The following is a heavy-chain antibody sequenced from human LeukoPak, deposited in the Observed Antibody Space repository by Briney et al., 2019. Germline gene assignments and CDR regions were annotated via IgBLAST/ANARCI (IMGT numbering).Heavy chain of an antibody. Sequence: KMSGPTLVNPTQTLTLTCTFSGFSLSTSGVGVGWIRQPPGKALEWLALIYWDDDKHYSPSLKSRLTITKDTSKNQVVLTITNMDPVDTATYYCAHRPRGAAAGSFDYWGQGTLVTVSS. J-gene: IGHJ4*02. CDR2: IYWDDDK. V-gene: IGHV2-5*02. D-gene: IGHD6-13*01. CDR3: AHRPRGAAAGSFDY. CDR1: GFSLSTSGVG.